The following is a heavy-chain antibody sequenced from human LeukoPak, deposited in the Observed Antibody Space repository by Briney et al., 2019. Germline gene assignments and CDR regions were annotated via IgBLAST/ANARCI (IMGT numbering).Heavy chain of an antibody. J-gene: IGHJ4*02. CDR2: IYYSGSA. V-gene: IGHV4-59*08. D-gene: IGHD6-13*01. CDR3: ARHSGYSSSPFDY. CDR1: GGSISSYY. Sequence: PSETLSLTCTLSGGSISSYYWNWIRQPPGKGLEWIGCIYYSGSASYNPSLKSRLTVSVDTSKKQFSLRLSSVTAADTAVYYCARHSGYSSSPFDYWGQGTLVTVSS.